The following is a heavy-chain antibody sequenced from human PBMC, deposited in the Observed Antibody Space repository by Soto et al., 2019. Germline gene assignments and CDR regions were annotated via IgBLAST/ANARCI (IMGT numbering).Heavy chain of an antibody. CDR3: ARQFAEYCSGGSCYPPYMDV. D-gene: IGHD2-15*01. CDR2: IYPGDSDT. CDR1: GYSFTSYW. Sequence: GSLKISCKGSGYSFTSYWIGWVRQMPGKGLEWMGIIYPGDSDTRYSPSFQGQVTISADKSISTAYLQWSSLKASDTAMYYCARQFAEYCSGGSCYPPYMDVWGKGTTVTVSS. V-gene: IGHV5-51*01. J-gene: IGHJ6*03.